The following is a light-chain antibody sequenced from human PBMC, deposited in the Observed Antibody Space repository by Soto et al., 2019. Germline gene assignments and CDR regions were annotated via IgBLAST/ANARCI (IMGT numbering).Light chain of an antibody. Sequence: FMLTQPHSLSESPGKTVTISCTRSSGSVGSSYVQWYQQRPGSAPTTVIYEDNLRPSGVPDRFSGSIDRSSNSASLTISGLKPEDEAAYYCQSSDSTSEVFGGGTKVTVL. V-gene: IGLV6-57*04. CDR3: QSSDSTSEV. CDR1: SGSVGSSY. CDR2: EDN. J-gene: IGLJ2*01.